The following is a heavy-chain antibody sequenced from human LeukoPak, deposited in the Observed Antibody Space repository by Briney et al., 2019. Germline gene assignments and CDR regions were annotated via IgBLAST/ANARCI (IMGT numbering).Heavy chain of an antibody. CDR1: GGSISSGSYY. CDR3: AVVTTTLYAFDI. Sequence: SETLSLTCTVSGGSISSGSYYWSWIRQPAGKGLEWIGRIYTSGSTNYNPSLKSRVTISVDTSKNQFSLKLSSVTAADTAVYYCAVVTTTLYAFDIWGQGTKVTVSP. D-gene: IGHD4-17*01. CDR2: IYTSGST. J-gene: IGHJ3*02. V-gene: IGHV4-61*02.